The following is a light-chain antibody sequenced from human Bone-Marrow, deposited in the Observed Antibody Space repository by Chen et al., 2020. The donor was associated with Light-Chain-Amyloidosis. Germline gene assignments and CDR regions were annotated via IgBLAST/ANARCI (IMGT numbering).Light chain of an antibody. Sequence: SFVLTQPPSVSVTPGQTAWITCGGAGIERKSVHWYQQKPGQAPVLVVYDDSERPSGTPGRFSGFDSGNTATVTISRVEAGYEADYYCQVWDSGSNHWMFGGGTKLTVL. CDR1: GIERKS. CDR3: QVWDSGSNHWM. V-gene: IGLV3-21*02. J-gene: IGLJ3*02. CDR2: DDS.